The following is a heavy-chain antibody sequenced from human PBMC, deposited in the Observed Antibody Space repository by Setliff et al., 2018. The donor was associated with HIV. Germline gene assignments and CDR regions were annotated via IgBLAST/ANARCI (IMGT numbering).Heavy chain of an antibody. V-gene: IGHV1-46*01. CDR1: GYTFTTYH. D-gene: IGHD3-10*01. CDR2: INPKNRST. J-gene: IGHJ4*02. Sequence: ASVKVSCKASGYTFTTYHMHWLRQAPGQGLEWMGIINPKNRSTTYAQRFQDRVTMTSDTSTNTFYMELSSLKSEDTAVYCCTRNLYYYASGIHFGVYWGQGTPVTVSS. CDR3: TRNLYYYASGIHFGVY.